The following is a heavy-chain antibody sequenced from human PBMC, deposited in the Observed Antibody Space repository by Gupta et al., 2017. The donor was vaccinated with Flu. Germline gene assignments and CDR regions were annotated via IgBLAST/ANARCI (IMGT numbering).Heavy chain of an antibody. CDR3: ARLMVYAMAYYFDY. D-gene: IGHD2-8*01. V-gene: IGHV3-21*01. J-gene: IGHJ4*02. Sequence: EVQLVESGGGLVKPGGSLRLSCAASGFTFSSYSMNWVRQAPGKGLEWVSSISSSSSYIYYADSVKGRFTISRDNAKNSLYLQMNSLRAEDTAVYYCARLMVYAMAYYFDYWGQGTLVTVSS. CDR2: ISSSSSYI. CDR1: GFTFSSYS.